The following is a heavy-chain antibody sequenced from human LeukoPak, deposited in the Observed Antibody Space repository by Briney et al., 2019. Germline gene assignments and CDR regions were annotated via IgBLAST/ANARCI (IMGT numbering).Heavy chain of an antibody. D-gene: IGHD3-10*01. CDR2: MNPDSGNT. CDR3: ARVQRVKFPLNYYFDY. J-gene: IGHJ4*02. Sequence: GASVKVSCKASGYTFTSSDINWVRQATGQGLEWMGWMNPDSGNTGYAQKFQGRVTMTRNTSISTAYMELSSLRSEDTAVYYCARVQRVKFPLNYYFDYWGQGTLVTVSS. V-gene: IGHV1-8*01. CDR1: GYTFTSSD.